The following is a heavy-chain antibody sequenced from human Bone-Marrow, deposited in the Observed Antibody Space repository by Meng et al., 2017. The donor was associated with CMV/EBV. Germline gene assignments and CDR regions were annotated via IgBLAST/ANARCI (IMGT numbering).Heavy chain of an antibody. Sequence: SVKVSCKASGGTGSSHTISWVRQAPGQGLQWMGKIIPTLGTTKYAQQFQGRVTITADKSTNTAYMELSSLIFDDTAVYYCAKEGRLGFDPWGQGSLVTVSP. CDR1: GGTGSSHT. J-gene: IGHJ5*02. CDR2: IIPTLGTT. CDR3: AKEGRLGFDP. V-gene: IGHV1-69*08. D-gene: IGHD5-12*01.